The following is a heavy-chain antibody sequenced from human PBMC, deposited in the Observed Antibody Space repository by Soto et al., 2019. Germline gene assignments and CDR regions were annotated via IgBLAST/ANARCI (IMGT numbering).Heavy chain of an antibody. J-gene: IGHJ4*02. D-gene: IGHD3-22*01. CDR3: ARGKGYYYDSSGQIDD. V-gene: IGHV4-34*01. CDR1: GGSFSGYY. Sequence: PXETLSISCAVYGGSFSGYYWSWIRQPPGKGLDWIGEINHSGSTNYNPSLKSRVTISVDTSKNQFSLKLSSVTAADTAVYYCARGKGYYYDSSGQIDDWGQGTLVTVSS. CDR2: INHSGST.